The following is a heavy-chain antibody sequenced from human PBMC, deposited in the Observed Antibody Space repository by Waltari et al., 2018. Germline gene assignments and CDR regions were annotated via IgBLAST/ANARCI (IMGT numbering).Heavy chain of an antibody. Sequence: TLALPCAVSGDSMSSTYWWSWVRQPPGKGLEWMGQVHGSGKTNYNPSFASRVTISLDTYNKQFSLKVTSATAADTAIYYCARDRGRGLYLDSWGPGTLVTVSP. D-gene: IGHD2-15*01. V-gene: IGHV4-4*02. J-gene: IGHJ4*02. CDR1: GDSMSSTYW. CDR2: VHGSGKT. CDR3: ARDRGRGLYLDS.